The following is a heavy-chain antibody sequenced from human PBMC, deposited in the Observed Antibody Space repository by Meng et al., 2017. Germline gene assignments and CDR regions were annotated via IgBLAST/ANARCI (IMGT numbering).Heavy chain of an antibody. Sequence: GESLKISCTASGFTFGDYAMSWVRQAPGKGLEWVGFIRSKAYGGTTEYAASVKGRFTISRDDSKSVTYLQMNSLTTEDAAVYYCTRERASGTFGELLYYFDYWGQGTLVTVSS. D-gene: IGHD3-10*01. V-gene: IGHV3-49*04. CDR1: GFTFGDYA. CDR3: TRERASGTFGELLYYFDY. J-gene: IGHJ4*02. CDR2: IRSKAYGGTT.